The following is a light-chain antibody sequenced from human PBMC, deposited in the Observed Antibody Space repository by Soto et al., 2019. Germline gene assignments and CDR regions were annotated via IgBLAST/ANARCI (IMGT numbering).Light chain of an antibody. Sequence: MQLTQSPSSLSASVGDRVTITCRASQGISSYLAWYQQKPGKAPKLLIYAASTLQSGVPSRFSGSGSGTDFTLTISCLQSEDFATYYCQQYYSYPPLTFGGGTKVEIK. J-gene: IGKJ4*01. CDR2: AAS. V-gene: IGKV1-8*01. CDR3: QQYYSYPPLT. CDR1: QGISSY.